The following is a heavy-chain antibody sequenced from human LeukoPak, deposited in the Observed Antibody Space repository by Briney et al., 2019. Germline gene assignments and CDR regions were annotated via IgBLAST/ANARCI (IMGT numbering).Heavy chain of an antibody. CDR2: IYSGGST. D-gene: IGHD3-9*01. J-gene: IGHJ4*02. CDR1: GFTVSSNY. V-gene: IGHV3-53*01. Sequence: GGSLRLSCAASGFTVSSNYMSWVRQAPGKGLEWVSVIYSGGSTYYADSVKGRFTISRDNSKNTLYLQMNSLRAEDTAVYYCARAGGGVLRYFDWFHYYFDYWGQGTLVTVSS. CDR3: ARAGGGVLRYFDWFHYYFDY.